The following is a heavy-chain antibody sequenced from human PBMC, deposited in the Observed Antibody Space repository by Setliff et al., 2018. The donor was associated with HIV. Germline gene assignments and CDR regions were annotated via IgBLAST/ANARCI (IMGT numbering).Heavy chain of an antibody. J-gene: IGHJ4*02. Sequence: PGGSLRLSCSASGFTFSGSAIHWVRQASGKGLEWLGRIKTKPSNYATAYGESVRGRFTISRDDSHNTAYLQMNSLRAEDTALYYCARGRGRLGAPTEGDFDSWGQGNLVTVSS. D-gene: IGHD1-26*01. V-gene: IGHV3-73*01. CDR1: GFTFSGSA. CDR2: IKTKPSNYAT. CDR3: ARGRGRLGAPTEGDFDS.